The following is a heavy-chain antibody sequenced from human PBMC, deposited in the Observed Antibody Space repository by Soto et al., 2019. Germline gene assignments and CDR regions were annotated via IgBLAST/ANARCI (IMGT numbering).Heavy chain of an antibody. V-gene: IGHV1-69*13. CDR2: IIPIFGTA. CDR3: ARDSSSRLLPSYYYYYGMDV. Sequence: ASVKVSCKASGGTFSSYAISWVRQAPGQGLEWMGGIIPIFGTANYAQKFQGRVTITADESTSTAYMELSSLRSEDTAVYYCARDSSSRLLPSYYYYYGMDVWGQGTTVTVSS. CDR1: GGTFSSYA. J-gene: IGHJ6*02. D-gene: IGHD6-13*01.